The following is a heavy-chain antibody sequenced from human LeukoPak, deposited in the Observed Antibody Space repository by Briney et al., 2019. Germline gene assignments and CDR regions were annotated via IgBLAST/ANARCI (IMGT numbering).Heavy chain of an antibody. Sequence: GGSLRLSCAASGFTVSSNYMSWVRQAPGRGLEWVSVIYSGGSTYYADSVKGRFTISRDNSKNTLYLQMNSLRAEDTAVYYCARDYYGSGSYVLWGQGTLVTVSS. J-gene: IGHJ4*02. D-gene: IGHD3-10*01. CDR1: GFTVSSNY. V-gene: IGHV3-66*01. CDR2: IYSGGST. CDR3: ARDYYGSGSYVL.